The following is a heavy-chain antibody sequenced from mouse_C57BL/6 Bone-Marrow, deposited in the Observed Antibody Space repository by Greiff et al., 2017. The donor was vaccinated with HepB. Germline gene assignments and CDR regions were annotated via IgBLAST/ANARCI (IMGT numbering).Heavy chain of an antibody. Sequence: VQLQQSGAELARPGASVKLSCKASGYTFTSYWMQWVKQRPGQGLEWIGEIDPSDSYTNYNQKFKGKATLTVDTSSSTAYMQLSSLTSEDSAVYYCARYAYSNSYYYAMDYWGQGTSVTVSS. V-gene: IGHV1-50*01. CDR2: IDPSDSYT. D-gene: IGHD2-5*01. CDR1: GYTFTSYW. CDR3: ARYAYSNSYYYAMDY. J-gene: IGHJ4*01.